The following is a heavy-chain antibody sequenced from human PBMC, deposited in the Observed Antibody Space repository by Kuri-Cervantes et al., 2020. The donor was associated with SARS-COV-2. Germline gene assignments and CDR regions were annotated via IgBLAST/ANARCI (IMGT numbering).Heavy chain of an antibody. CDR3: ARALGCSGGSCYGDYYYYYYMDV. CDR1: GYTFTSYD. D-gene: IGHD2-15*01. J-gene: IGHJ6*03. CDR2: MNPNSGNT. Sequence: ASVKVSCKASGYTFTSYDINWVRQATGQGLEWMGWMNPNSGNTGYAQKFQGRVTMTRNTSISTAYMELSSLRSEDTAVYYCARALGCSGGSCYGDYYYYYYMDVWDKGTTVTVSS. V-gene: IGHV1-8*01.